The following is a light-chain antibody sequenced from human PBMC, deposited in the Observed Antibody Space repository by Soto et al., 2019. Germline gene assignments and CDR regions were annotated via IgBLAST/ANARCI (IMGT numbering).Light chain of an antibody. CDR2: ANG. CDR3: QSYDRSLSGYV. CDR1: NSDIGSNP. Sequence: QSLLTQPPSASGTPGQRVTISCSGSNSDIGSNPVNWYQHLPGTAPKLLIYANGNRPSGVPDRFSGSKSGTSASLAITGLQAEDEADYYCQSYDRSLSGYVLGTGTKLTVL. J-gene: IGLJ1*01. V-gene: IGLV1-40*01.